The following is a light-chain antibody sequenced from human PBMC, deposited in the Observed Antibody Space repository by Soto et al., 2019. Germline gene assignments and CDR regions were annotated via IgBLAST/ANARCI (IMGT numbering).Light chain of an antibody. CDR1: SSDVGSYNR. Sequence: QSVLTQPPSVSGSPGQSVTISCTGTSSDVGSYNRVFWYQQPPGEAPKLVIYEVSNRPSGVPDRFSGSKSGNTASLTISGLQAEDEADYYCSSFTISSTLVFGGGTKVTVL. V-gene: IGLV2-18*02. J-gene: IGLJ3*02. CDR2: EVS. CDR3: SSFTISSTLV.